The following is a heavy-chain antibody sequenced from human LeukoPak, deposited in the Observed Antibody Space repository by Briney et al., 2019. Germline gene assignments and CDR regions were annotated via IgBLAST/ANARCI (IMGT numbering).Heavy chain of an antibody. CDR3: ARRGYYDILTGFPTPFDY. D-gene: IGHD3-9*01. J-gene: IGHJ4*02. CDR2: IYHSGST. Sequence: SETLSLTCAVSGGSISSSNWWSWVRQPPGKGLEWIGEIYHSGSTNYNPSLKSRVTISVDKSKNQFSLKLSSVTAADTAVYYCARRGYYDILTGFPTPFDYWGQGTLVTVSS. V-gene: IGHV4-4*02. CDR1: GGSISSSNW.